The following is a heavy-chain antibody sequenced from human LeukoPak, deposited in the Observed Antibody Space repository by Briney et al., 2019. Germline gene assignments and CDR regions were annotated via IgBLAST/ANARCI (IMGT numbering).Heavy chain of an antibody. CDR3: ARSSLDWYFDL. V-gene: IGHV1-2*02. Sequence: ASVKVSCKASGYAFTSYFMHWVRQAPGQGLEWMGWVNPNSGDTNYAQNFQARVTMTWDTSISTVYLELSRLTSDDTAVYYCARSSLDWYFDLWGRGTLLTVSS. CDR1: GYAFTSYF. J-gene: IGHJ2*01. CDR2: VNPNSGDT.